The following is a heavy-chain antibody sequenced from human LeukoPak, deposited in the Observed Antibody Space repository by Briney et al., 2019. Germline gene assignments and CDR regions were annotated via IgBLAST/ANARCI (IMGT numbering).Heavy chain of an antibody. CDR3: ARQKPSTFRQYGRGRPFDY. CDR1: DGSLSGSY. CDR2: INYSGIT. J-gene: IGHJ4*01. V-gene: IGHV4-34*01. D-gene: IGHD2-15*01. Sequence: SETLSLTCGVSDGSLSGSYWTCIRQAPGKGREWIGDINYSGITNYDPSLKSRVTISVDTSTNQFSLRLTSVTAQDTAVYYCARQKPSTFRQYGRGRPFDYW.